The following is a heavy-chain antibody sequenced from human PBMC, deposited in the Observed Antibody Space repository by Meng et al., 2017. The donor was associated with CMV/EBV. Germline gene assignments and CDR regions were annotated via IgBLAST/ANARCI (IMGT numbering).Heavy chain of an antibody. V-gene: IGHV3-7*01. CDR1: GFTFSSYW. CDR3: AREADCTRTTCPPGS. D-gene: IGHD1-7*01. J-gene: IGHJ5*02. CDR2: IKQDGSEK. Sequence: GESLKISCAASGFTFSSYWMSWVRQAPGKGLEWVANIKQDGSEKYYVDSVKGRFTISRDNAKNSLYLQMNSLRAEDTAVYYCAREADCTRTTCPPGSWGQGTLVTVSS.